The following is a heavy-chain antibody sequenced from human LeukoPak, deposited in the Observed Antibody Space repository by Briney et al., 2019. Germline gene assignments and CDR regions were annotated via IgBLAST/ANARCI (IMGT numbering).Heavy chain of an antibody. CDR1: GFTFSSYA. Sequence: PGRSLRLSCAASGFTFSSYAMHWVRQAPGKGLEWVAVISYDGSNKYYADSVKGRFTISRDNSKNTLYLQMNSLRAEDTAVYYCARDGLYDSSGYYENWFDPWGQGTLVTVSS. V-gene: IGHV3-30*01. D-gene: IGHD3-22*01. J-gene: IGHJ5*02. CDR3: ARDGLYDSSGYYENWFDP. CDR2: ISYDGSNK.